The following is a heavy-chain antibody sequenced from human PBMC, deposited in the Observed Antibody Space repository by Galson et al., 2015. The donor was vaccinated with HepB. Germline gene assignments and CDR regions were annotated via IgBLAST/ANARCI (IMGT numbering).Heavy chain of an antibody. CDR2: IYYTGST. Sequence: SCGSTSNYYWSWIRQSPGKGLEWIGNIYYTGSTSYNPSLKSRVTISVDTSKNQISLKLSSVTAADPATYYCARGPVGATSQFDYWGQGTLATVSS. V-gene: IGHV4-59*01. J-gene: IGHJ4*02. CDR3: ARGPVGATSQFDY. CDR1: CGSTSNYY. D-gene: IGHD1-26*01.